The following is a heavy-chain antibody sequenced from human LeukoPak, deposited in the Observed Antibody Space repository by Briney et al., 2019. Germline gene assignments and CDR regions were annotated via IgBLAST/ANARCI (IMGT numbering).Heavy chain of an antibody. CDR2: INPNSGGT. Sequence: ASVKVSCKASGYTFTGYYMHWVRQAPGQGLEWMGWINPNSGGTNYAQKFQGRVTMTRDTSISTAYMELSRLRSDDTAVYYGARGVYDFWSGYYTGEYFDYWGQGTLVTVSS. CDR3: ARGVYDFWSGYYTGEYFDY. V-gene: IGHV1-2*02. J-gene: IGHJ4*02. D-gene: IGHD3-3*01. CDR1: GYTFTGYY.